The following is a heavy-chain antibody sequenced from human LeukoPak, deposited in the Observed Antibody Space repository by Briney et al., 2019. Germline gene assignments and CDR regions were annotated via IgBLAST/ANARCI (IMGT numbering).Heavy chain of an antibody. D-gene: IGHD3-3*01. V-gene: IGHV3-30*18. CDR3: AKARFRTDHKHGYGMDV. J-gene: IGHJ6*02. CDR1: GFTFSSYG. CDR2: ISYDGSNK. Sequence: GGSLRLSCAASGFTFSSYGMHWVRQAPGKGLEWVAVISYDGSNKYYADSVKGRFTISRDNSKNTLYLQMNSLRAEDTAVYYCAKARFRTDHKHGYGMDVWGQGTTVTVSS.